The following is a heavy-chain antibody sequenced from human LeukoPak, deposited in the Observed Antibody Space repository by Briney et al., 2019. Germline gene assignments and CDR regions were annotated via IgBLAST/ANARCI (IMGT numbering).Heavy chain of an antibody. CDR1: GFTLNRYW. Sequence: GGSLRLSCAASGFTLNRYWMSWVRQAPGEGLEWVANINEDGGERHYVDSVKGRFTISRDNAKNSLYLQMNRLRAEDTAVYYCARGGNLENWGGGTLVTVSS. CDR2: INEDGGER. V-gene: IGHV3-7*01. J-gene: IGHJ4*02. D-gene: IGHD4-23*01. CDR3: ARGGNLEN.